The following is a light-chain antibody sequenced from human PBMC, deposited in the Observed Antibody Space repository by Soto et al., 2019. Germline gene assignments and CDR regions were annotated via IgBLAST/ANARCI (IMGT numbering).Light chain of an antibody. CDR3: QQYNKWPRT. CDR1: QGISSY. J-gene: IGKJ1*01. CDR2: AAS. Sequence: IQLTQSPSSLSASVGDRVTITCRASQGISSYLAWYQQKPGKAPKLLIYAASTLQSGVPSRFSGSGSGTEFTLTISSLQPDDFAVYYCQQYNKWPRTFGQGTKVDIK. V-gene: IGKV1-9*01.